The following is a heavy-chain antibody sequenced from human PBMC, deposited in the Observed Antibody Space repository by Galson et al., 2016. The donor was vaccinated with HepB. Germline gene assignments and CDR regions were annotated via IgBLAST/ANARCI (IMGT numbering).Heavy chain of an antibody. J-gene: IGHJ5*02. Sequence: CAISGDSVSNKSATWNWIRQSPSRGLEWLGRTYYRSKWYNDYAVSVKSRITINPDTSKNQFSLQLNSVTPEDTAVYYCARVTVAGTGGFDPWGQGTLVTVSS. D-gene: IGHD6-19*01. CDR1: GDSVSNKSAT. V-gene: IGHV6-1*01. CDR2: TYYRSKWYN. CDR3: ARVTVAGTGGFDP.